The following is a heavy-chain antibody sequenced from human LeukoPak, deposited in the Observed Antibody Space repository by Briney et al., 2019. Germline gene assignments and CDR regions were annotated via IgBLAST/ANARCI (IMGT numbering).Heavy chain of an antibody. D-gene: IGHD2-15*01. Sequence: PSETLSLTCTVSGASISSYYWSWIRQPPGKGLEWIGYIYYSGSTNYNPSLKSRVTISVDTSKNQFSLKLSSVTAADTAVYYCASMVYYYYYMDVWGKGTTVTVSS. CDR1: GASISSYY. J-gene: IGHJ6*03. CDR2: IYYSGST. V-gene: IGHV4-59*01. CDR3: ASMVYYYYYMDV.